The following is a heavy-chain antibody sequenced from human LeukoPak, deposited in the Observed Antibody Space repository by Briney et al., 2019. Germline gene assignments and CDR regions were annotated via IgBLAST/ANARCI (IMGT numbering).Heavy chain of an antibody. V-gene: IGHV1-46*01. J-gene: IGHJ3*02. CDR2: INPSGGST. D-gene: IGHD5-24*01. CDR3: ARDGYNFGAFDI. Sequence: ASVKVSCKASGYTFTGYYMHWVRQAPGQGLEWMGIINPSGGSTSYAQKFQGRVTMTRDMSTSTVYMELSSLRSEDTAVYYCARDGYNFGAFDIWGQGTMVTVSS. CDR1: GYTFTGYY.